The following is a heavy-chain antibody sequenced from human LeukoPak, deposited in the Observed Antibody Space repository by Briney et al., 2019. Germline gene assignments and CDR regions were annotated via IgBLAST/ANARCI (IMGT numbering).Heavy chain of an antibody. V-gene: IGHV3-20*04. Sequence: PGGSLRLSCAASGFTFDDYGMSWVRQTPGKGPEWVSGINWNGGSTGYADSVKGRFTISRDNDKNSLYLQMNSLRAEDTALYYCARVGSEEGYYFDYWGQGTLVTVSS. J-gene: IGHJ4*02. CDR1: GFTFDDYG. CDR3: ARVGSEEGYYFDY. D-gene: IGHD2-15*01. CDR2: INWNGGST.